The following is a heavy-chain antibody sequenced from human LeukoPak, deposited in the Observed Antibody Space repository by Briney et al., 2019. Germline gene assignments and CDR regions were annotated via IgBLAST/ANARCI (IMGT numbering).Heavy chain of an antibody. J-gene: IGHJ4*02. D-gene: IGHD3-22*01. CDR2: ISGSGGST. V-gene: IGHV3-23*01. Sequence: GGSLRLSCAASGFTFSSYAMSWVRQAPGKGLEWVSAISGSGGSTYYADSVKGRFTISRDNSKNTLYLQMNSLRAEDTAVYYCAKDLPFITMIVVVTELAFDYWGQGTLVTVSS. CDR3: AKDLPFITMIVVVTELAFDY. CDR1: GFTFSSYA.